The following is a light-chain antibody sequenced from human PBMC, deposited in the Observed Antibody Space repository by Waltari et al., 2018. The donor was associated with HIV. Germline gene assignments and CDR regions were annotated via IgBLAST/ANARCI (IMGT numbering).Light chain of an antibody. CDR1: GNGVHTYQL. Sequence: QSALTQPASVSGSPGQSITLPCTGLGNGVHTYQLLSWYQHPPDKAPQLIIYDVDTRPSGVSYRFSGSKSGNTASLTISGLQAEDEAYYYCSSYRNNYVLVFGGGTKLTVL. V-gene: IGLV2-14*02. J-gene: IGLJ3*02. CDR3: SSYRNNYVLV. CDR2: DVD.